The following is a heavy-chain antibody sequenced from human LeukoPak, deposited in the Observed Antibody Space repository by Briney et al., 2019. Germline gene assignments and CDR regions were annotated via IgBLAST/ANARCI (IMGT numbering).Heavy chain of an antibody. CDR2: IIPIFGTA. J-gene: IGHJ6*03. Sequence: ASVKVSCKASGYTFTGYYMHWVRQAPGQGLEWMGGIIPIFGTANYAQKFQGRVTITTDESTSTAYMKLSSLRSEDTAVYYCASAQYSSSTMRYYYYMDVWGKGTTVTVSS. CDR1: GYTFTGYY. D-gene: IGHD6-6*01. V-gene: IGHV1-69*05. CDR3: ASAQYSSSTMRYYYYMDV.